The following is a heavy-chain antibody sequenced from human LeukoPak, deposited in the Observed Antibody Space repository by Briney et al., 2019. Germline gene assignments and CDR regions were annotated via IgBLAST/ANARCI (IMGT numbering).Heavy chain of an antibody. Sequence: GGSLRLSCAASGFAVRTNYMSWVRQAPGKGLEWVSIFYTGGSTYYADFVKGRFTISRDNSKNTLYLQMNSLRDEDTAMYYCARSPPYAVPYYFDCWGQGTLVTVSS. CDR3: ARSPPYAVPYYFDC. CDR2: FYTGGST. D-gene: IGHD4-17*01. V-gene: IGHV3-66*02. CDR1: GFAVRTNY. J-gene: IGHJ4*02.